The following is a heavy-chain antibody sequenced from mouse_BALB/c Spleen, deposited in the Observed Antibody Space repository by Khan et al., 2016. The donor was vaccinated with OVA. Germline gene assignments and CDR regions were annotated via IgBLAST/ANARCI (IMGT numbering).Heavy chain of an antibody. CDR1: GSSSTSYG. D-gene: IGHD2-2*01. V-gene: IGHV2-3*01. CDR2: IWSDGNT. Sequence: QVQLKESGPGLVAPSQSLSITCTVSGSSSTSYGVSWARQTPGKGLEWLGVIWSDGNTNYHSSLTYRLTITKANSKSQVLLNLNSLQTDDTATYYSAVIFYGYDWFAYWGQGTLATVSA. J-gene: IGHJ3*01. CDR3: AVIFYGYDWFAY.